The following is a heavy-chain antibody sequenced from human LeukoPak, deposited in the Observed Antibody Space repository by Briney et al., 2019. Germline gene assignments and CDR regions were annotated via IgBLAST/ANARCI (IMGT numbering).Heavy chain of an antibody. Sequence: GGSLRLSCAASGFTFSSYGMHWVRQAPGKGLEWVAVISYDGSNKYYADSVKGRFTISRDNSKNTLYLQMNGLRTEDTAVYYCTREYISGPRQTDAFDIWGRGTMVTVSS. CDR1: GFTFSSYG. CDR2: ISYDGSNK. CDR3: TREYISGPRQTDAFDI. J-gene: IGHJ3*02. V-gene: IGHV3-30*03. D-gene: IGHD3-22*01.